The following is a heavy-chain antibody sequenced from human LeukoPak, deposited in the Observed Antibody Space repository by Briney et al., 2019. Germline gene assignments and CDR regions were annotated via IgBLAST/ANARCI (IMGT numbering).Heavy chain of an antibody. D-gene: IGHD3-22*01. CDR2: IKQDGSDK. CDR1: GFTSSAFW. J-gene: IGHJ4*02. V-gene: IGHV3-7*01. CDR3: ARHSNKYDFDSSGHYRSFDC. Sequence: GGSLRLSCVASGFTSSAFWMSWVRRPPGKGLEWVANIKQDGSDKYYVGSVKGRFTISRDNSKNSLYLQMNSLRAEDTAFYFCARHSNKYDFDSSGHYRSFDCWGQGTLVSVSS.